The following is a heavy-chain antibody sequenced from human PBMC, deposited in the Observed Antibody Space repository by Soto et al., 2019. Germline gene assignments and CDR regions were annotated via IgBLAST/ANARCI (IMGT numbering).Heavy chain of an antibody. V-gene: IGHV4-61*08. CDR1: GGSITGADYY. J-gene: IGHJ4*02. Sequence: SETLSLTCTVSGGSITGADYYWSWIRQSPGKGLEYIGYIFYTGSSNYNPSLKSRVTISLDTSKNQFFLRLNSVTAADTAVYFCARASMVTTSYFDYWGQGTLVTVSS. D-gene: IGHD4-17*01. CDR3: ARASMVTTSYFDY. CDR2: IFYTGSS.